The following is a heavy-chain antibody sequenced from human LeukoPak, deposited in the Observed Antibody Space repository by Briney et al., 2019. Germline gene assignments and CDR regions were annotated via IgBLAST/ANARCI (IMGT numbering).Heavy chain of an antibody. Sequence: SETLSLTCAVYGGSFSGYYWSWIRQPPGKGLEWIGEINHSGSTNYNPSLKSRVTISVDMSKNQFSLRLNSVTATDTAVYYCVTGGGWLPDYWGQGTLVTVSS. CDR1: GGSFSGYY. CDR3: VTGGGWLPDY. CDR2: INHSGST. D-gene: IGHD3-22*01. J-gene: IGHJ4*02. V-gene: IGHV4-34*01.